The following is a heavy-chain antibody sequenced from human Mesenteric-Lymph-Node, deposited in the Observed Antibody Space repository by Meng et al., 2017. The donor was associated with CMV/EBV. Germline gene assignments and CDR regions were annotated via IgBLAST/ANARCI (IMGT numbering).Heavy chain of an antibody. CDR1: GSTFSSYT. J-gene: IGHJ5*02. CDR3: AGGIAAAGSRWFDP. Sequence: QVQLVQSRAEGKKPGSSVKVSGKASGSTFSSYTISWVRQAPGQGLEWMGRIIPILGIANYAQKFQGRVTITADKSTSTAYMELSSLRSEDTAVYYCAGGIAAAGSRWFDPWGQGTLVTVSS. D-gene: IGHD6-13*01. CDR2: IIPILGIA. V-gene: IGHV1-69*02.